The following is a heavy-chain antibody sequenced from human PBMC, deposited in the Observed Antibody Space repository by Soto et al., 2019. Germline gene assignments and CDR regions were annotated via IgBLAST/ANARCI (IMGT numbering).Heavy chain of an antibody. J-gene: IGHJ6*02. CDR1: GYTFTNYG. V-gene: IGHV1-46*03. Sequence: GASVKVSCKASGYTFTNYGVSWVRQAPGQGLEWMGIINPSGGSTSYAQKFQGRVTMTRDTSTSTVYMELGSLRSEDTAVYYCARDRGGYYYGMDVWGQGTTVTVSS. CDR2: INPSGGST. D-gene: IGHD3-10*01. CDR3: ARDRGGYYYGMDV.